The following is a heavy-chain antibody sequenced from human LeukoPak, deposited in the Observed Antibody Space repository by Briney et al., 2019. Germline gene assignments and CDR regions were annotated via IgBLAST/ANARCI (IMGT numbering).Heavy chain of an antibody. V-gene: IGHV1-24*01. D-gene: IGHD2-2*01. J-gene: IGHJ5*02. CDR3: ATVSTAVPAALEFDP. Sequence: ASVKVSCKVSGYTLTELSMHWVRQAPGKGLEWMGGFDPEDGETIYAQKFQGRVTMTEDTSTDTAYMELSSLRSEDTAVYYCATVSTAVPAALEFDPWGQGTLVTVSS. CDR1: GYTLTELS. CDR2: FDPEDGET.